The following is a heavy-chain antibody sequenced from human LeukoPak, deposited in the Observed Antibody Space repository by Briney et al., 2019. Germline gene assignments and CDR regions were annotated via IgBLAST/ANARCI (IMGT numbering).Heavy chain of an antibody. CDR1: GFTFSDYY. CDR3: ARAHNWKYGSFDF. D-gene: IGHD1-7*01. Sequence: PGGSLRLSCAASGFTFSDYYMSWIRQAPGKGLEWVSYISSSSSYIYYADSVKGRFTISRDNAKNSLYLQMNSLRAEDTAVYYCARAHNWKYGSFDFWGQGTLVTVSS. CDR2: ISSSSSYI. J-gene: IGHJ4*02. V-gene: IGHV3-11*06.